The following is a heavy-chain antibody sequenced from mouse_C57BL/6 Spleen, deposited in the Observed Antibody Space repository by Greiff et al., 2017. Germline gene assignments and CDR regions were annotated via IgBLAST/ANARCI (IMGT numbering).Heavy chain of an antibody. CDR1: GYAFTNYL. V-gene: IGHV1-54*01. CDR3: ARGTYGAMDY. J-gene: IGHJ4*01. Sequence: VQLQQSGAELVRPGTSVKVSCKASGYAFTNYLIEWVQQRPGQGLEWIGVINPGSGGTNYNETFKGKATLTADKSSSTAYMQLSSLTSEDSAVYFCARGTYGAMDYWGQGTSVTVSS. D-gene: IGHD1-1*01. CDR2: INPGSGGT.